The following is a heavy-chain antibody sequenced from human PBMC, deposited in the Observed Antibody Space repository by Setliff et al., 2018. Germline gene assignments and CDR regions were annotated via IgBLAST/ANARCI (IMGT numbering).Heavy chain of an antibody. CDR1: AFTFKNYW. J-gene: IGHJ4*02. CDR2: IQYDGSDK. CDR3: AKDPKYRGVWPHPAYFDY. V-gene: IGHV3-30*02. D-gene: IGHD6-6*01. Sequence: GESLKISCAASAFTFKNYWMSWVRQAPGKGLEWVAFIQYDGSDKYYEDSVKGRFTISRDNSKNTVYLQVNSLRGEDTAVYHCAKDPKYRGVWPHPAYFDYWGQGALVTVSS.